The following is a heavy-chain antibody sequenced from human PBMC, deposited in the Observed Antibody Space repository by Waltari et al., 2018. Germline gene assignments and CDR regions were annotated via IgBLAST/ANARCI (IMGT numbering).Heavy chain of an antibody. D-gene: IGHD5-18*01. CDR3: AKGYSYGPEGSFDY. CDR2: ICGSGGST. CDR1: GFTFSSYA. Sequence: EVQLLESGGGLVQPGGSLRLSCAASGFTFSSYAMSWVRQAPGKGLEWVSAICGSGGSTYYADSVKGRFTISRDKSKNTLYLQMNSLRAEDTAVYYCAKGYSYGPEGSFDYWGQGTLVTVSS. V-gene: IGHV3-23*01. J-gene: IGHJ4*02.